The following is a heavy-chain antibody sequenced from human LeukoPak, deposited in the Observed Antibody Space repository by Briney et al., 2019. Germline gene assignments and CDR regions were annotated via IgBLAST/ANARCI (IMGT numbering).Heavy chain of an antibody. D-gene: IGHD2-21*01. J-gene: IGHJ6*03. CDR3: ARAPYSKEYYMDV. Sequence: GGSLRLSCAASGFTFSSYWMHWVRQAPGKGLVWVSRINSDGSSTSYADSVKGRFTISRDNAKNTLYLQMNSLRAEDTAVYYCARAPYSKEYYMDVWGKGTTVTVSS. CDR1: GFTFSSYW. CDR2: INSDGSST. V-gene: IGHV3-74*01.